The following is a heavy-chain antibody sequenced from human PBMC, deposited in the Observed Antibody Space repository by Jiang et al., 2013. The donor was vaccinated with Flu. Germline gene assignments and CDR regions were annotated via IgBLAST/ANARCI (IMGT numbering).Heavy chain of an antibody. V-gene: IGHV3-49*03. J-gene: IGHJ4*02. CDR2: IGSKLYGARR. CDR3: SRDLVRDVIIIPSGYCDY. CDR1: GFTFGDYG. D-gene: IGHD5-24*01. Sequence: VQLVESGGGLVQPGRSLRLSCIGSGFTFGDYGLNWFRQAPGKGLEWVGFIGSKLYGARREYAASVRGRFIISRDDSKSVAYLQMNSLKIEDTALYYCSRDLVRDVIIIPSGYCDYWGQGALVTVSS.